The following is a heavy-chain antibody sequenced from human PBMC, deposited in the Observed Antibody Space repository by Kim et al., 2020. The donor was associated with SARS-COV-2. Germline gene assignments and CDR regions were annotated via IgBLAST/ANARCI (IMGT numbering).Heavy chain of an antibody. V-gene: IGHV4-39*01. D-gene: IGHD4-17*01. CDR2: IYYSGST. J-gene: IGHJ4*02. CDR1: GGSISSSSYY. CDR3: ARRGGFDGDYVSDY. Sequence: SETLSLTCTVSGGSISSSSYYWGWIRQPPGKGLEWIGSIYYSGSTYYNPSLKSRVTISVDTSKNQFSLKLSSVTAADTAVYYCARRGGFDGDYVSDYWGQGTLVTVSS.